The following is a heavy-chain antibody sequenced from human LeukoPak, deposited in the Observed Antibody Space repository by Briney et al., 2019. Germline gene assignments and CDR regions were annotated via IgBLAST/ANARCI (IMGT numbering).Heavy chain of an antibody. V-gene: IGHV3-23*01. D-gene: IGHD6-19*01. CDR1: GFTISTYW. Sequence: GGSLRLSCAASGFTISTYWMSWVRQAPGKGLEWVSAISGSGGSTYYADSVKGRFTISRDSSKNTLYLQMNSLRAEDTAVYYCAKVASSGWTRPGYWGQGTLVTVSS. CDR2: ISGSGGST. J-gene: IGHJ4*02. CDR3: AKVASSGWTRPGY.